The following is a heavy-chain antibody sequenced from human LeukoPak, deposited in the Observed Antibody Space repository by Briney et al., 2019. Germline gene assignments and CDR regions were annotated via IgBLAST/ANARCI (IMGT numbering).Heavy chain of an antibody. J-gene: IGHJ6*02. CDR2: ITASGGST. CDR1: GFTFSSYV. Sequence: PGGSLRLSCAASGFTFSSYVLSWVRQAPGKGLEWVSAITASGGSTYYADSVKGRFTISRDNAKNSLYLQMNSLRAEDTAVYYCARDRPTYYYGSGSQYGMDVWGQGTTVTVSS. CDR3: ARDRPTYYYGSGSQYGMDV. D-gene: IGHD3-10*01. V-gene: IGHV3-23*01.